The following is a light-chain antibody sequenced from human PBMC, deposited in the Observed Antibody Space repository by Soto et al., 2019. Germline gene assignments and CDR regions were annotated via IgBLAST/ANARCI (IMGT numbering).Light chain of an antibody. CDR3: CSYAGSYTRV. CDR1: SSDVGGYVY. V-gene: IGLV2-14*01. Sequence: QSALTQPASVSGSPGQSITISCTGTSSDVGGYVYVSWYQQHPGKAPKLMISEVSHRPSGVSYRFSGSKSGNTASLTISGLQAEDEADYYCCSYAGSYTRVFGTGTKVTVL. CDR2: EVS. J-gene: IGLJ1*01.